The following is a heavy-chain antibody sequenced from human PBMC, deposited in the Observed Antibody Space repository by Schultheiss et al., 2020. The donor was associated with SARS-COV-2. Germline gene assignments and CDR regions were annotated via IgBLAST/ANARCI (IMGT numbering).Heavy chain of an antibody. J-gene: IGHJ5*02. D-gene: IGHD3-3*01. CDR2: IYHSGST. V-gene: IGHV4-38-2*01. CDR1: GYSISSGYY. CDR3: ARGDTRITIFGVVTPMSWFDP. Sequence: SETLSLTCAVSGYSISSGYYWGWIRQPPGKGLEWIGSIYHSGSTYYNPSLKSRVTISVDTSKNQFSLKLSSVTAADTAVYYCARGDTRITIFGVVTPMSWFDPWGQGTLVTVSS.